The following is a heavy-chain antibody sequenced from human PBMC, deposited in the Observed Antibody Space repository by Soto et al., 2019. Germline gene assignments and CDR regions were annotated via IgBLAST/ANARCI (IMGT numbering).Heavy chain of an antibody. CDR2: IYYSGST. J-gene: IGHJ4*02. V-gene: IGHV4-59*01. CDR1: GGSISSYY. D-gene: IGHD3-10*01. CDR3: ARALMVRGSPYYFDY. Sequence: SETLSLTCTVSGGSISSYYWSWIRQPPGKGLEWIGYIYYSGSTNYNPSLKSRVTISVDTSKSQFSLKLSSVTAADTAVYYCARALMVRGSPYYFDYWGQGTLVTVSS.